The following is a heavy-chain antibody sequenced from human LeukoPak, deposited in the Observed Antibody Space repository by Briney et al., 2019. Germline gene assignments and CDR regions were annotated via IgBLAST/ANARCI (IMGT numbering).Heavy chain of an antibody. V-gene: IGHV4-59*01. CDR2: IYYSGST. CDR1: GGSISSYY. J-gene: IGHJ4*02. Sequence: PSGTLSLTCTVSGGSISSYYWSWIRQPPGKGLEWIGYIYYSGSTNYNPSLKSRVTISVDTSKNQFSLKLSSVTAADTAVYYCARWSSGYSYGLDYWGQGTLVTASS. D-gene: IGHD5-18*01. CDR3: ARWSSGYSYGLDY.